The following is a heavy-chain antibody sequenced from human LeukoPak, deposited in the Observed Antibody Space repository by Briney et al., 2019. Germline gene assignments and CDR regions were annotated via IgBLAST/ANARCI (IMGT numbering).Heavy chain of an antibody. CDR1: GYIFSSYD. J-gene: IGHJ4*02. D-gene: IGHD3-22*01. CDR3: ARGPYDSSGYRFDY. Sequence: ASVKVSCKASGYIFSSYDINWVRQATGQGLEWMGWMNPNSGNTGYAQKFQGRVTITRNTSISTAYMELSSLRSEDTAVYYCARGPYDSSGYRFDYWGQGTLVTVSS. V-gene: IGHV1-8*03. CDR2: MNPNSGNT.